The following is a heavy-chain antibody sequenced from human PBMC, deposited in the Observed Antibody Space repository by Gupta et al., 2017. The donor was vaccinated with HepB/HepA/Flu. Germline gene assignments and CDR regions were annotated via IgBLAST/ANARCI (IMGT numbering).Heavy chain of an antibody. Sequence: QVQLVQSGAEVTKPGASVKVSCKASGYTFTAYFIHWVRQAPGQGLEWMGITNTNNGDTNYAQKFRGRVTMTRDTSVSTAYMDLSSLTSDDTAAYYCVREFSGGHHDYWGQGTLVTVSS. V-gene: IGHV1-2*02. J-gene: IGHJ4*02. CDR2: TNTNNGDT. CDR3: VREFSGGHHDY. CDR1: GYTFTAYF. D-gene: IGHD3-16*01.